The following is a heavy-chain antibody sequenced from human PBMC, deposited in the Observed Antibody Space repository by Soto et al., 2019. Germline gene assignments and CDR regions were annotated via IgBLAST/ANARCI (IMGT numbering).Heavy chain of an antibody. CDR3: ARARDPSSGYYSDGSDF. Sequence: GGSLRLSCAASGLIFSDYHMDWVRQAPGKGLEWVGRIRRKANSYTTEYADSVKGRLTISRDNSKNTLYLQMNSLRPEDTAVYYCARARDPSSGYYSDGSDFWGQGTMVTVSS. CDR2: IRRKANSYTT. V-gene: IGHV3-72*01. D-gene: IGHD3-22*01. CDR1: GLIFSDYH. J-gene: IGHJ3*01.